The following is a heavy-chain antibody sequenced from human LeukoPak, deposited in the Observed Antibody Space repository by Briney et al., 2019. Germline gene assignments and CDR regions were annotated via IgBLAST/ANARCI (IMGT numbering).Heavy chain of an antibody. CDR3: ARVGYSYVINDWARTGLGAYPTKYYYHRDV. D-gene: IGHD5-18*01. J-gene: IGHJ6*03. CDR1: GGSFSGYY. Sequence: SETLSLSCAVCGGSFSGYYWSWLRQPPGEGLEWVGEINHSGSTNYNPSLKSRVIISGDTSKNQFSLKLSSVTAADTAVYFCARVGYSYVINDWARTGLGAYPTKYYYHRDVWGKGTTVTVSS. CDR2: INHSGST. V-gene: IGHV4-34*01.